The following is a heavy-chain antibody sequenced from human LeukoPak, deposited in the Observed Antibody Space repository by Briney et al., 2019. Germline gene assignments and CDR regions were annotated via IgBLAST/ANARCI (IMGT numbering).Heavy chain of an antibody. CDR1: GFIFSSYW. CDR3: ARDVIARNYYYYMDV. V-gene: IGHV3-7*01. CDR2: IKEDGSEK. Sequence: GGSLRLSCAASGFIFSSYWMSWVRQAPGKGLEWVANIKEDGSEKDYLDSVKGRFTISRDNAKNSLYLQMNSLRAEDTAVYYCARDVIARNYYYYMDVWGKGTTVTVSS. D-gene: IGHD2-15*01. J-gene: IGHJ6*03.